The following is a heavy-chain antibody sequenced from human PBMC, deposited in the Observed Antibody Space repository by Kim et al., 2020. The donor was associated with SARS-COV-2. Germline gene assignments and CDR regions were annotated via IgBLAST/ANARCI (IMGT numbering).Heavy chain of an antibody. CDR2: IDSGDGNT. CDR3: ARVASPSAWYLDY. CDR1: GFTFSSYA. Sequence: GGSLRLSCAASGFTFSSYAMSWVRQAPGKGLECVSVIDSGDGNTHYADSVKGRFTISRDNSKNTLYLQVNSLRAEDTAVYYCARVASPSAWYLDYWGQGTLVTVSS. V-gene: IGHV3-23*03. J-gene: IGHJ4*02. D-gene: IGHD6-19*01.